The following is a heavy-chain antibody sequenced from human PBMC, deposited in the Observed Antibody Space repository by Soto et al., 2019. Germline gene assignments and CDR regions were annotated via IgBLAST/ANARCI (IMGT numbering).Heavy chain of an antibody. CDR1: GGSVSSATDY. CDR3: ARQSAYDSEHYHYWFDP. J-gene: IGHJ5*02. Sequence: QVQLQESGPGLVKPSETLSLTCTVSGGSVSSATDYWTWIRQPPGKGLEWIGYTDYSGNSDRNTSRMSRVTLSIDRSKNQFSLTLRSVTAADTAVYSCARQSAYDSEHYHYWFDPWGRGILVTVSS. D-gene: IGHD3-22*01. V-gene: IGHV4-61*01. CDR2: TDYSGNS.